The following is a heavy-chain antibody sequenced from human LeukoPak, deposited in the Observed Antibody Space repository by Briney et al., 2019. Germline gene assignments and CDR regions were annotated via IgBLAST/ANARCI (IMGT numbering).Heavy chain of an antibody. CDR2: IYYSGST. Sequence: PSETLSLTCTVSGGSISSSSYYWGWIRQPPGKGLEWIGSIYYSGSTYYYPSLKSRVTISVDTSKNQFSLKLSSVTAADTAVYYCARRQGYANWFDPWGQGTLVTVSS. V-gene: IGHV4-39*01. CDR3: ARRQGYANWFDP. CDR1: GGSISSSSYY. D-gene: IGHD2-2*01. J-gene: IGHJ5*02.